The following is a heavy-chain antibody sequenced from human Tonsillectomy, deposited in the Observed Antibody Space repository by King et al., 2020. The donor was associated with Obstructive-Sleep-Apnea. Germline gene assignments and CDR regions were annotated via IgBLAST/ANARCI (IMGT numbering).Heavy chain of an antibody. Sequence: VQLVESGGGVVQPGRSLRLSCAASGFTFSSYGMHGVRQAPGKGLEWVSVISYDGSNKYYAESVKGRFTISRDNSKNTLYLQMNSLRAADTALFYCERGLTGDQGYWGQGTLVTVSS. V-gene: IGHV3-30*03. CDR1: GFTFSSYG. CDR2: ISYDGSNK. J-gene: IGHJ4*02. D-gene: IGHD7-27*01. CDR3: ERGLTGDQGY.